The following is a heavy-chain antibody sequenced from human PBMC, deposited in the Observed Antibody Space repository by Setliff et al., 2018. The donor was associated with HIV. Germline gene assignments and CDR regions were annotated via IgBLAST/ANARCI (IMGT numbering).Heavy chain of an antibody. D-gene: IGHD3-22*01. CDR2: ITSSSTSI. Sequence: QTGGSLRLSCAASGFTFSSYRMNWVRQAPGKGLEWVSSITSSSTSIHYADSVKGRFTISRDNAKNSLYLQMNSLRAEDTAVYYCARKGYYSDSSGYYPLPFDSWGQGTQVTVSS. J-gene: IGHJ4*02. CDR1: GFTFSSYR. V-gene: IGHV3-48*01. CDR3: ARKGYYSDSSGYYPLPFDS.